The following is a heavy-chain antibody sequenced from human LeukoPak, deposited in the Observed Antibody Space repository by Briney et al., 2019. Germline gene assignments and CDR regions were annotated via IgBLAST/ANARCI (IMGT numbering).Heavy chain of an antibody. CDR3: ARSRGELLNGMDV. J-gene: IGHJ6*02. Sequence: ASVKVSCTASGGTFSSYAISWVRQAPGQGPEWMGGIIPIFGTANYAQKFQGRVTITADESTSTAYMELSSLRSEDTAVYYCARSRGELLNGMDVWGQGTTVTVSS. CDR2: IIPIFGTA. V-gene: IGHV1-69*13. D-gene: IGHD1-26*01. CDR1: GGTFSSYA.